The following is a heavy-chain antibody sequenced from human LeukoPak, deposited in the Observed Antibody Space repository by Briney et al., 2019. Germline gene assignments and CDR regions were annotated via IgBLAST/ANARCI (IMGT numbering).Heavy chain of an antibody. D-gene: IGHD3-10*01. J-gene: IGHJ4*02. Sequence: GGSLRLSCAASGFTFSTYFMNWVRQTPGRGLEWVSVLFTGGGRTLYADSVKGRFTISGDTSRTTPYLQMNGLRAEDTAVYYCAKECDYSPGHKFDLWGQGTLVTVSA. CDR3: AKECDYSPGHKFDL. V-gene: IGHV3-23*01. CDR1: GFTFSTYF. CDR2: LFTGGGRT.